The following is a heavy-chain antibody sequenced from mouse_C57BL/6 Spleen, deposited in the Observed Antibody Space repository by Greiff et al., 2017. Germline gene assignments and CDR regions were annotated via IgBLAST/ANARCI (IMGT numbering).Heavy chain of an antibody. CDR2: IDPSDSYT. J-gene: IGHJ3*01. CDR1: GYTFTSYW. CDR3: AREGAIGGFAY. V-gene: IGHV1-69*01. D-gene: IGHD2-14*01. Sequence: QVQLQQPGAELVMPGASVKLSCKASGYTFTSYWMHWVKQRPGQGLEWIGEIDPSDSYTNYNQKFKGKSTLTVDKSSSTAYMQLSSLTSEDSAVYYCAREGAIGGFAYWGQGTLVTVSA.